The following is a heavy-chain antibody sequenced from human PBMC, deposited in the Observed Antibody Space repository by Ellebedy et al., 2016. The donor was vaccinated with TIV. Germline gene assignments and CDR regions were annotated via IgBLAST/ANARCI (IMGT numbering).Heavy chain of an antibody. CDR3: ARARYYDSSGYFDY. D-gene: IGHD3-22*01. J-gene: IGHJ4*02. CDR1: GYTFTNYY. Sequence: ASVKVSCKASGYTFTNYYIHWVRQAPGQGLEWMGVINPRGGTTSYAQKFQGRVTMTRDTSTSTVYMELSSLRSEDTALYHCARARYYDSSGYFDYWGQGTPVTVSS. V-gene: IGHV1-46*01. CDR2: INPRGGTT.